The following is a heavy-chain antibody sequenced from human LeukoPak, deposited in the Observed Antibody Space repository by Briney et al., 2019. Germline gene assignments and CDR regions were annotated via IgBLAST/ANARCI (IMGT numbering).Heavy chain of an antibody. CDR1: GFTFDDYG. J-gene: IGHJ4*02. CDR3: VRQAGVF. V-gene: IGHV3-7*01. D-gene: IGHD3-10*01. CDR2: IKEDGSEK. Sequence: GGSLRLSCAASGFTFDDYGMSWVRQAPGKGLEWVANIKEDGSEKYYVDSVKGRFTISRDNAKSSLYLQMNSLRAEDTAVYYCVRQAGVFWGQGTLVTVSS.